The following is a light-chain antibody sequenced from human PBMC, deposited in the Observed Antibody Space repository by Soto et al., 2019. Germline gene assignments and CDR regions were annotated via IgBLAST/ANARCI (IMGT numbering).Light chain of an antibody. J-gene: IGLJ2*01. CDR2: RNG. CDR1: SSNIGTNT. CDR3: ASWSDSLNGGI. Sequence: QPVLTQPPSASGTPGQRVTISCSGSSSNIGTNTVNWFQQVPGTAPKLLIYRNGQRPSGVPDRFSGSKTGTSASLAISGPLSEDGADSNCASWSDSLNGGIFGGGTKVTVL. V-gene: IGLV1-44*01.